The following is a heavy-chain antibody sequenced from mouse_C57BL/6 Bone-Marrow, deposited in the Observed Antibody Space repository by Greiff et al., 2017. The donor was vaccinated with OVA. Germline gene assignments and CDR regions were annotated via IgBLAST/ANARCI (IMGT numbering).Heavy chain of an antibody. CDR1: GYTFTSYG. J-gene: IGHJ1*03. D-gene: IGHD1-1*01. CDR2: IYPRSGNT. Sequence: VQLQQSGAELARPGASVKLSCKASGYTFTSYGISWVKQRTGQGLEWIGEIYPRSGNTYYNEKFKGKATLTADKSSSTANMELRSLTSEDSAVYFCARDYGSHYWYFDVWGTGTTVTVSS. V-gene: IGHV1-81*01. CDR3: ARDYGSHYWYFDV.